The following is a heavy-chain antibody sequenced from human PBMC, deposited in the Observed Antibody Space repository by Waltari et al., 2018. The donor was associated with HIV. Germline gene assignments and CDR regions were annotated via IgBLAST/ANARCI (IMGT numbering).Heavy chain of an antibody. J-gene: IGHJ3*02. D-gene: IGHD5-12*01. Sequence: QVQQHQWGAGLLKPSETLALICTVAGGSFTDDYCTWIRQSPRKGLEWIGEIDHRGRTNYNPSLRSRVTISFDMSNNQFSLRLTSVTPSDSAVYFCARGTKPAPYNGWPRGAFDIWGQGTVVTVSS. CDR3: ARGTKPAPYNGWPRGAFDI. CDR1: GGSFTDDY. V-gene: IGHV4-34*01. CDR2: IDHRGRT.